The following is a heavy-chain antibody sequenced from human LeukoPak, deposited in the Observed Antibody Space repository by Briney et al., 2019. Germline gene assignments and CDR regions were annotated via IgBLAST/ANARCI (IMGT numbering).Heavy chain of an antibody. CDR1: GGSVSSSSYY. Sequence: PSETLSLTCTVSGGSVSSSSYYWGWIRQPPGKGLEWIGSIYYSGSTYYNPSLKSRVTISVDTSKNQFSLKLSSVTAADTAVYYCARGRLTYYYNYYYMDVWGKGTTVTVSS. CDR3: ARGRLTYYYNYYYMDV. CDR2: IYYSGST. D-gene: IGHD2-21*02. V-gene: IGHV4-39*07. J-gene: IGHJ6*03.